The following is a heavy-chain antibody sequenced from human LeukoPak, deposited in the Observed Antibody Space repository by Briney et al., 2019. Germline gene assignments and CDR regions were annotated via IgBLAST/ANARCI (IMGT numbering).Heavy chain of an antibody. J-gene: IGHJ3*02. Sequence: GGSLRLSCAASGFTFSSYAMSWVRQAPGKGLEWVSTISGSGGSTYYADSVKGRFTISRDNSKNTLDLQMNSLRAEDTAVYYCAKAANIVVVPDAISGGAFDIWGQGTMVTVSS. D-gene: IGHD2-2*01. CDR2: ISGSGGST. CDR3: AKAANIVVVPDAISGGAFDI. V-gene: IGHV3-23*01. CDR1: GFTFSSYA.